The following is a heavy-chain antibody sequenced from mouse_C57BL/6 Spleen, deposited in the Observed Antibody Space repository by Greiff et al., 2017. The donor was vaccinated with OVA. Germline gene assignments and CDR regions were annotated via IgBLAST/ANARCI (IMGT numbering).Heavy chain of an antibody. Sequence: DVKLQESGPGLVKPSQSLSLTCSVTGYSITSGYYWNWIRQFPGNKLEWMGYISYDGSNNYNPSLKNRISITRDTSKNQFFLKLNSVTTEDTATYYCARGEAPIPRFAYWGQGTLVTVSA. CDR2: ISYDGSN. CDR1: GYSITSGYY. V-gene: IGHV3-6*01. CDR3: ARGEAPIPRFAY. J-gene: IGHJ3*01.